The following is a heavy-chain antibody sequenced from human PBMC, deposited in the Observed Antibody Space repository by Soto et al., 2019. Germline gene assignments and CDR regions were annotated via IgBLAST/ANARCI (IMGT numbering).Heavy chain of an antibody. Sequence: QVQLVQSGAEVKKPGSSVKVSCKASGGTFSSYAISWVRQATGQGLEWMGGIIPIFGTANYAQKFQGRVTINADKSTSTAYMELSSLRSEDTAVYYCARSVVVTAIPFLDYCMDVWGQGTTVTVTS. CDR3: ARSVVVTAIPFLDYCMDV. J-gene: IGHJ6*02. CDR1: GGTFSSYA. CDR2: IIPIFGTA. V-gene: IGHV1-69*06. D-gene: IGHD2-21*02.